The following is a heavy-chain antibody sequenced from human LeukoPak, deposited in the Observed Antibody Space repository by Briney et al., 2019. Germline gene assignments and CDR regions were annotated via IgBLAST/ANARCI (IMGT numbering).Heavy chain of an antibody. CDR1: GFTFNDYY. CDR3: ATDGAGFDT. V-gene: IGHV3-11*01. J-gene: IGHJ5*02. Sequence: GGSLRLSCAASGFTFNDYYMSWIRQAPGKGLEWLSYINIGGTNTHYADSVMGRFTISRDNAKKSLYLEMNNLRAEDTAVYYCATDGAGFDTWGQGVLVTVSS. CDR2: INIGGTNT.